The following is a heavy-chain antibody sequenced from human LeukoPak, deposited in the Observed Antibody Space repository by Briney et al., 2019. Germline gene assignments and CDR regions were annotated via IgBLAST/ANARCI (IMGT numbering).Heavy chain of an antibody. Sequence: SETLSLTCTVSGRSISSGDHYWNWIRQSPGKGLEWIGYIYSSGSTYYNPSLKSRVTISVDTSKNHFSLQLSSVTAADTAVYYCARGDYIFGVVTSFDYWGQGTLVTVSS. CDR2: IYSSGST. V-gene: IGHV4-30-4*08. J-gene: IGHJ4*02. D-gene: IGHD3-3*02. CDR3: ARGDYIFGVVTSFDY. CDR1: GRSISSGDHY.